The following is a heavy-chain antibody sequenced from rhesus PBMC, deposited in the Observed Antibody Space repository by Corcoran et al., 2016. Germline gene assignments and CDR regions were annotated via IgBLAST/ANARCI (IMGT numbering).Heavy chain of an antibody. V-gene: IGHV4-80*01. CDR1: GVPISSYW. CDR2: IGGHGYGP. CDR3: ATGGFSTYRDD. D-gene: IGHD2-15*01. J-gene: IGHJ4*01. Sequence: QVQLRESGPGLVKPSETLSLTCPVFGVPISSYWWAWIRQPPGKGLEWIGEIGGHGYGPHYNPSLKSRVIISKDASKNQFSLRMTALTVADTAIYSCATGGFSTYRDDWGQGVLVTVSS.